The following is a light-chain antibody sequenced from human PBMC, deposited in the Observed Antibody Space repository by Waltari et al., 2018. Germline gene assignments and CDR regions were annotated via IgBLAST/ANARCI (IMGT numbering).Light chain of an antibody. CDR1: QDLSKS. Sequence: DIQMTQSPSSLSASVGDRVTITCQASQDLSKSLSWYQQKPGKGPKFLIFAASTLETGGPPRFSGSGSGTDFTFTIISLQPEDTATYYCQQYDNLLTFGGGTKVEI. V-gene: IGKV1-33*01. CDR3: QQYDNLLT. CDR2: AAS. J-gene: IGKJ4*01.